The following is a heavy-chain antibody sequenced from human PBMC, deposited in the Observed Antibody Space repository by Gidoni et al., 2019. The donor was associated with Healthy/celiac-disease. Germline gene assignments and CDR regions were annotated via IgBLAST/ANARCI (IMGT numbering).Heavy chain of an antibody. Sequence: QVQLQQWGAGLLKPSETLSLTRACYGGSFTGYYWSWIRQPPGKGLEWIGEINHSGSTNYNPSLKSRVTISVDTSKNQFSLKLSSVTAADTAVYYCARGPRKWVARTHFDYWGQGTLVTVSS. V-gene: IGHV4-34*01. D-gene: IGHD2-15*01. CDR1: GGSFTGYY. CDR2: INHSGST. CDR3: ARGPRKWVARTHFDY. J-gene: IGHJ4*02.